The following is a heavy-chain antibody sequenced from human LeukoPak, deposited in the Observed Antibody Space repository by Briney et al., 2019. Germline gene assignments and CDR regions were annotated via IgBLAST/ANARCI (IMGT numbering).Heavy chain of an antibody. V-gene: IGHV3-9*01. Sequence: GGSLRLSCAASGFTFSSYAMSWVRQAPGKGLEWVSGISWNSGSIGYADSVKGRFTISRDNAKNSLYLQMNSLRAEDTALYYCAKGYSSGWHRRPGYFDYWGQGTLVTVSS. D-gene: IGHD6-19*01. CDR2: ISWNSGSI. CDR3: AKGYSSGWHRRPGYFDY. CDR1: GFTFSSYA. J-gene: IGHJ4*02.